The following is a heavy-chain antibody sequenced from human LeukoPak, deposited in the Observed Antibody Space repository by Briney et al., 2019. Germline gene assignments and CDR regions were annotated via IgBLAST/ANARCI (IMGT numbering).Heavy chain of an antibody. V-gene: IGHV3-23*01. CDR1: GFTFSTYG. J-gene: IGHJ4*02. CDR3: AKQGDRAYFDY. CDR2: ISGSGGKT. D-gene: IGHD3-10*01. Sequence: GGSLRLSCAASGFTFSTYGMNWVRQAPGKGLEWVSDISGSGGKTQYADSVKGRFTMSRDNSKNTLYLQMSSLRVEDTAIYYCAKQGDRAYFDYWGQGTLVTVSP.